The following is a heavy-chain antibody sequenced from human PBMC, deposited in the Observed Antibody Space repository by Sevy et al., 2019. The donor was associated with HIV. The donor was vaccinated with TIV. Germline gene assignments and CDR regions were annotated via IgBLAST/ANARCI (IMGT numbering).Heavy chain of an antibody. Sequence: GGSLKISCTASGFTFGDYCMSWVRQAPGKGLEWVAFLKSDVYGGTVDHAASVRGRFVISRDDSKTIAYLQMNDLKTKDTGVYYCTRWKAAQSIFDYWGQGALVTVSS. CDR1: GFTFGDYC. V-gene: IGHV3-49*04. J-gene: IGHJ4*02. CDR2: LKSDVYGGTV. D-gene: IGHD6-13*01. CDR3: TRWKAAQSIFDY.